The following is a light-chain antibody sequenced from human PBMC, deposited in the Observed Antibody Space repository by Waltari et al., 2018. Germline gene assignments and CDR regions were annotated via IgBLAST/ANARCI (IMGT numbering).Light chain of an antibody. CDR3: AAWDDSLNGHV. J-gene: IGLJ1*01. V-gene: IGLV1-44*01. Sequence: QSVLTQPPSASGTPGQRVIIPCSGTSSNIGSNTVSWYQQLPGTAPKLLIYSNNQRPSGVPDRFSGSKSGTSLAISGLQSEDEADYYCAAWDDSLNGHVFGTGTKVTVL. CDR2: SNN. CDR1: SSNIGSNT.